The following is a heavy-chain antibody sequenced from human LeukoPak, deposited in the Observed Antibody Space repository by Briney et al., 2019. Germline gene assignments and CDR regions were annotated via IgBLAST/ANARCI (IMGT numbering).Heavy chain of an antibody. D-gene: IGHD3-22*01. J-gene: IGHJ4*02. Sequence: GGSLRLSCAGSGFTFSNAWMNWVRQAPGKGLEWVGRMKSYPDGGTTDYAAPVKGRFSISRDDSKNTVYLEIKSLRAEDTAVYSCARDPSWLGYFDYWGQGTLVTVSS. CDR3: ARDPSWLGYFDY. V-gene: IGHV3-15*01. CDR1: GFTFSNAW. CDR2: MKSYPDGGTT.